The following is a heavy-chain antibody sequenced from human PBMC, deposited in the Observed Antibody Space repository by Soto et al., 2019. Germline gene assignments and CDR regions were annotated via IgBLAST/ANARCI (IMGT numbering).Heavy chain of an antibody. J-gene: IGHJ4*02. Sequence: QVPLVESGGGVVQPGRSLRLSCAASGFTFSSYGMHWVRQAPGQGLEWVDVISSDGSNKYYADAVKGRFTISRDNSKNTLYLQMNSLTAEDTAVYYCVGGYYVGDYWGQGTLVTVSS. CDR2: ISSDGSNK. V-gene: IGHV3-30*03. CDR1: GFTFSSYG. CDR3: VGGYYVGDY. D-gene: IGHD3-22*01.